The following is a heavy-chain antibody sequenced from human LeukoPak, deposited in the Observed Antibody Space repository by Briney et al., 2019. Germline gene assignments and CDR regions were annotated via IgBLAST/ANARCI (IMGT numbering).Heavy chain of an antibody. Sequence: ASVKVSCKASGYTFTGYYMHWARQAPGQGLEWMGWINPNSGGTNYAQEFQGRVTMTRDTSISTAYMELSRLRSDDTAVYYCAREGVYYYGSGSYYKWGLDYWGQGTLVTVSS. CDR2: INPNSGGT. CDR3: AREGVYYYGSGSYYKWGLDY. V-gene: IGHV1-2*02. J-gene: IGHJ4*02. D-gene: IGHD3-10*01. CDR1: GYTFTGYY.